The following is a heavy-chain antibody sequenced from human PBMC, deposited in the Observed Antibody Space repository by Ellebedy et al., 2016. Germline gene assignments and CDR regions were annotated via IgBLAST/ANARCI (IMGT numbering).Heavy chain of an antibody. D-gene: IGHD5-24*01. CDR1: GFSISAYS. CDR3: VKESYRDGFNHFGWHFDR. CDR2: ISFDGGFK. V-gene: IGHV3-30*14. J-gene: IGHJ2*01. Sequence: GESLKISCAASGFSISAYSMHWLRQAPGKGLEWVAIISFDGGFKYYADSVKGRFTITRDNSKNTLYLQMTSLRAEDTAVYYCVKESYRDGFNHFGWHFDRWGRGTLVTVSS.